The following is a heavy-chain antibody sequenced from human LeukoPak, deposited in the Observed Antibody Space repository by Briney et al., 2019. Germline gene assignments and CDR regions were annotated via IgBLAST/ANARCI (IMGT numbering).Heavy chain of an antibody. CDR3: AKPGVVATTCFDY. D-gene: IGHD5-12*01. CDR2: ISGSGGST. J-gene: IGHJ4*02. V-gene: IGHV3-23*01. CDR1: GFTVSSNY. Sequence: GGSLRLSCAASGFTVSSNYMSWVRQAPGKGLEWVSAISGSGGSTYYADSVKGRFTISRDNSKNTLYLQMNSLRAEDTAVYYCAKPGVVATTCFDYWGQGTLVTVSS.